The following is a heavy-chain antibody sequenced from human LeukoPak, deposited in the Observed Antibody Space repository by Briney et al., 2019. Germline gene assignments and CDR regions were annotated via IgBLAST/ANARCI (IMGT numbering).Heavy chain of an antibody. CDR2: IYYSGST. Sequence: KPSETLSLTCTVSGGSISSSSYYWSWIRQPPGKGLEWIGYIYYSGSTNYNPSLKSRVTISVDTSKNQFSLKLSSVTAADTAVYYCARGNYYDSSGYYPFDYWGQGTLVTVSS. D-gene: IGHD3-22*01. J-gene: IGHJ4*02. CDR1: GGSISSSSYY. V-gene: IGHV4-61*01. CDR3: ARGNYYDSSGYYPFDY.